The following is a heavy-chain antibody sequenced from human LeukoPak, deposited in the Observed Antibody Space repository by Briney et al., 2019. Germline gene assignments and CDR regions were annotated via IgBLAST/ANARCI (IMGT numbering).Heavy chain of an antibody. Sequence: GGSLRLSCAASGFTFSNYAMNWVRQAPGKGPEWVSYIRGGGAVTHYAESVKGRFTISRDNFNNILYLQMSSLRAEDTAVYYCAKCESNYGNDALDVWGQGTMVTVSS. D-gene: IGHD5-18*01. CDR1: GFTFSNYA. CDR2: IRGGGAVT. CDR3: AKCESNYGNDALDV. V-gene: IGHV3-23*01. J-gene: IGHJ3*01.